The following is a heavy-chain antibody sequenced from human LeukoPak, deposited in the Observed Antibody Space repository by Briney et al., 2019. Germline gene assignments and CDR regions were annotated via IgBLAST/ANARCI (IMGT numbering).Heavy chain of an antibody. Sequence: GSSVKVSCKASGGTFSSYAISWVRQAPGQGLEWMGGIIPIFGTANYAQKFQGRVTITADESTSTAYMELSSLRSEDTAVYYCASEVLAALNWFDPGGQGTLVTVSS. D-gene: IGHD2-15*01. CDR2: IIPIFGTA. V-gene: IGHV1-69*01. J-gene: IGHJ5*02. CDR1: GGTFSSYA. CDR3: ASEVLAALNWFDP.